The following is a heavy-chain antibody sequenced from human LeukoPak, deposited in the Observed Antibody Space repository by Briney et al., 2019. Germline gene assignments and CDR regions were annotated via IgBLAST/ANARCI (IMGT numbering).Heavy chain of an antibody. D-gene: IGHD5-12*01. J-gene: IGHJ3*02. CDR3: ARDDLGYPDAFDI. V-gene: IGHV1-46*01. Sequence: ASVKVSCKASGYTFTDYYMHWVRQAPGQGLEWMGIINPSGGSTSYAQKFQGRVTMTRDMSTSTVYMELSSLRSEDTAVYYCARDDLGYPDAFDIWGQGTMVTVSS. CDR2: INPSGGST. CDR1: GYTFTDYY.